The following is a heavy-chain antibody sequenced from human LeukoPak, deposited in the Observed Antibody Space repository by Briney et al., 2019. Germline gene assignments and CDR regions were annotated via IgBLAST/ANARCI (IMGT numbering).Heavy chain of an antibody. J-gene: IGHJ4*02. D-gene: IGHD6-13*01. CDR2: IGTAGDT. CDR3: TSSSHSSIRFDY. V-gene: IGHV3-13*04. Sequence: GGSLRLSCAASGFTFGSYDMHWVRQATGKGLEWVSAIGTAGDTYYPGSVKGRFTISRENAKNSLYLQMNSLRAGDTAVYYCTSSSHSSIRFDYWGQGTLVTVSS. CDR1: GFTFGSYD.